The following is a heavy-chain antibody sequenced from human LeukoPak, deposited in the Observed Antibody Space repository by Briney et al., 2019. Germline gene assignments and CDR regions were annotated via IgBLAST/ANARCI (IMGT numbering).Heavy chain of an antibody. CDR2: MNPHTGHT. V-gene: IGHV1-8*03. CDR1: GYTFPNYD. J-gene: IGHJ6*03. CDR3: ARGYFWSGYSNYYYMDV. Sequence: ASVKVSCKASGYTFPNYDINWVRQATGQGLEWMGWMNPHTGHTGYAQKFQGRVTFTRNTSISTAFMDLGSLMSEDTAVYYCARGYFWSGYSNYYYMDVWGKGTTVTVSS. D-gene: IGHD3-3*01.